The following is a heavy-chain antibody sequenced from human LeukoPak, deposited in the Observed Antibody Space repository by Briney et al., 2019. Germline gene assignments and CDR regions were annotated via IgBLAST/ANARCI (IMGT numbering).Heavy chain of an antibody. D-gene: IGHD3-22*01. CDR3: AKADLSYDSSGYGAFDI. V-gene: IGHV3-9*01. Sequence: GGSLRLSCAASGFTFDDYAMHWVRQAPGKGLEWVSGISWNSGSIGYADSVKGRFTISRDNAKNSLYLQMNSLRAEDTALYYCAKADLSYDSSGYGAFDIWGQGTMVTVSS. J-gene: IGHJ3*02. CDR1: GFTFDDYA. CDR2: ISWNSGSI.